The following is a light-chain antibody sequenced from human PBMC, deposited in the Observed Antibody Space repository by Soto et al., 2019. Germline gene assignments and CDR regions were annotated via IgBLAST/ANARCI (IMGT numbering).Light chain of an antibody. CDR1: SSDVGGYKF. Sequence: QSALTQPPSASGSPGQSVTISCTGTSSDVGGYKFVSWYQQHPGKAPKLIIYEVSQRPSGVPDRFSASKSGDTASLTVSGLRAEDEADYYCCSYAGRVFGTGTKLTVL. CDR2: EVS. J-gene: IGLJ1*01. CDR3: CSYAGRV. V-gene: IGLV2-8*01.